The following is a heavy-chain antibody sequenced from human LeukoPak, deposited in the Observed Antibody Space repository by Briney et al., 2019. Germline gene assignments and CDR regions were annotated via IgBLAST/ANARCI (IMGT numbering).Heavy chain of an antibody. D-gene: IGHD5-18*01. Sequence: PSETLSLTCTVSGGSISSGGYYWSWIRQHPGKGLEWIGYIYYSGSTYYNPSLKSRVTISVDTSKNQFSLKLSSVTAADTAVYYCARAAGLRGYSYGPRLQHWGQGTLVTVSS. CDR1: GGSISSGGYY. CDR2: IYYSGST. V-gene: IGHV4-31*03. CDR3: ARAAGLRGYSYGPRLQH. J-gene: IGHJ1*01.